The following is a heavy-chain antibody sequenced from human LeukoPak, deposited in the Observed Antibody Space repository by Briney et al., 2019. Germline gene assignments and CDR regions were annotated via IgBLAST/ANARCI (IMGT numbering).Heavy chain of an antibody. J-gene: IGHJ4*02. CDR2: INPNSGGT. D-gene: IGHD2-2*02. V-gene: IGHV1-2*06. Sequence: ASVKVSCKASGYTFTGYYMHWVRQAPGQGLEWMGRINPNSGGTTYAQKFQGRVTMTRDTSIGTAYMELSRLRSDDTAVYYCAREGSTNCCTASDYWGQGTLVTVSS. CDR1: GYTFTGYY. CDR3: AREGSTNCCTASDY.